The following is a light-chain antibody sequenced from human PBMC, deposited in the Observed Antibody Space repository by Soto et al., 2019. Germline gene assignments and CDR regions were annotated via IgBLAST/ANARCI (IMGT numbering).Light chain of an antibody. CDR2: EVG. V-gene: IGLV2-14*01. Sequence: QSALTQPASVSGSPGQSITISCTGTSSDVGAFNYASWYLQYPGKAPKLMIYEVGNRPSGVSNRFSGSKSGNTASLTISGLQAEDEADYYCCSYASGSIYVFGTGTKVTVL. CDR1: SSDVGAFNY. J-gene: IGLJ1*01. CDR3: CSYASGSIYV.